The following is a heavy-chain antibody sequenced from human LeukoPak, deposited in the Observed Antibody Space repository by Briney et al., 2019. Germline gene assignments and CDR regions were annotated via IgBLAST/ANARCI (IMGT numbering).Heavy chain of an antibody. CDR3: ARDLKAPITGDIPTVKFDP. V-gene: IGHV4-39*07. D-gene: IGHD7-27*01. J-gene: IGHJ5*02. CDR2: IYYSGST. Sequence: PSETLSLTCTVSGGSISSSSYYWGWIRQPPGKGLEWIGSIYYSGSTYYSPSLKSRVTISVDTSKNQFSLKLSSVTAADTAVYYCARDLKAPITGDIPTVKFDPWGQGTLVSVSS. CDR1: GGSISSSSYY.